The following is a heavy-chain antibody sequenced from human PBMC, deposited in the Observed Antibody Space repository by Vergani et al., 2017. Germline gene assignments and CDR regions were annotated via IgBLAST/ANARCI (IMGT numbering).Heavy chain of an antibody. CDR3: AKWGSGFLEWSYFDY. D-gene: IGHD3-3*01. V-gene: IGHV3-23*01. J-gene: IGHJ4*02. CDR2: ISSSGGGT. Sequence: EVQLLESGGGLVQPGGSLRLSCAASGFSFSSYAMTWVRQAPGKGLEWVSGISSSGGGTSYVDSVKGRFTISRDNSKNTLFLQMNSLRAEDTAVYYCAKWGSGFLEWSYFDYWGQGTLVTVSS. CDR1: GFSFSSYA.